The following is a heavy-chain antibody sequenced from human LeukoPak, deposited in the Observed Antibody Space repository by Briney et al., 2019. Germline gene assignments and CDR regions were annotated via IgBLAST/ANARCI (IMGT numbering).Heavy chain of an antibody. CDR2: IYTSGST. D-gene: IGHD6-19*01. CDR1: GGSISSGSYY. Sequence: SETLSLTCTVSGGSISSGSYYWSWIRQPAGKGLEWIGRIYTSGSTNYNPSLKSQVTISVDTSKNQFSLKLSSVTAADTAVYYCARGPDEQWLVPFDYWGQGTLVTVSS. V-gene: IGHV4-61*02. CDR3: ARGPDEQWLVPFDY. J-gene: IGHJ4*02.